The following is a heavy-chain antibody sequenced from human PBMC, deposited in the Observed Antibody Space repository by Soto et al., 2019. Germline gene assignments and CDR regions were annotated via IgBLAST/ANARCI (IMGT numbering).Heavy chain of an antibody. D-gene: IGHD3-10*01. Sequence: SETLSLTCAVYGGSFSGYYWSWIRQPPGKGLEWIGEINHSGSTNYNPSLKSRVTISVDTSKNQFSLKLSSVTAADTAVYYCARDLPAYYYGSGSYYNGQNWFDPWGQGTLVTVSS. CDR1: GGSFSGYY. CDR2: INHSGST. CDR3: ARDLPAYYYGSGSYYNGQNWFDP. V-gene: IGHV4-34*01. J-gene: IGHJ5*02.